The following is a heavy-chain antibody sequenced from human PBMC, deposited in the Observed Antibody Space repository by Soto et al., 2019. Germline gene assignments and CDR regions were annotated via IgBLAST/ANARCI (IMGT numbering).Heavy chain of an antibody. CDR2: IIPILGIA. CDR3: ERDLTVTTPSDY. D-gene: IGHD4-4*01. Sequence: SVKESCKASGGTFSRYTISWVRQAPGQGKEWMGRIIPILGIANYAQKFQGRVTITAEKSTSRAYMELSRLRSEDTAVYYCERDLTVTTPSDYWGQGSLVTVSS. V-gene: IGHV1-69*04. CDR1: GGTFSRYT. J-gene: IGHJ4*02.